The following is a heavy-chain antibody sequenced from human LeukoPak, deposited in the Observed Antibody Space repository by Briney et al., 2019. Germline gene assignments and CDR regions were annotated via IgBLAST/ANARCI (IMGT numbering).Heavy chain of an antibody. D-gene: IGHD3-3*01. Sequence: GGSLRLSCAASGFTFSSYAMHWVRQAPGKGLEWVAVISYDGSNKYYADSVKGRFTISRDNSKNTLYLRMNSLRAEDTAVYYCARARYYDFWSGYYDPDYWGQGTLVTVSS. CDR3: ARARYYDFWSGYYDPDY. CDR1: GFTFSSYA. J-gene: IGHJ4*02. V-gene: IGHV3-30-3*01. CDR2: ISYDGSNK.